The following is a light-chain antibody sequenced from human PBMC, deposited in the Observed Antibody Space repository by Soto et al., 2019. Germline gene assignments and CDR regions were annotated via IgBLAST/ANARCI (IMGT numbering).Light chain of an antibody. CDR2: GAS. V-gene: IGKV3-20*01. CDR1: QSVSVNS. Sequence: EIVLTQSPGTLSLSPGERATLSCRASQSVSVNSLAWYQQKPGQAPRLVIYGASSRATGIPDRFSGSGSGTDFTLTISRLEPEDFAVYYCQQYGSSPPWTFGQGTKVDIK. J-gene: IGKJ1*01. CDR3: QQYGSSPPWT.